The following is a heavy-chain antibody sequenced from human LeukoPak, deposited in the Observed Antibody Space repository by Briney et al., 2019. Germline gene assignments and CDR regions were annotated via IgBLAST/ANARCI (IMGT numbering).Heavy chain of an antibody. CDR3: ARQFTRVGAVDY. Sequence: GESLKISCKGSGYSFTSYWIGWVRQVPGKGLEWMGIIYAGDSDTRYSPSFQGQVTISADKSIGTAYLQWSSLKASDTAMYYCARQFTRVGAVDYWGQGTLVTVSS. CDR2: IYAGDSDT. D-gene: IGHD1-26*01. V-gene: IGHV5-51*01. J-gene: IGHJ4*02. CDR1: GYSFTSYW.